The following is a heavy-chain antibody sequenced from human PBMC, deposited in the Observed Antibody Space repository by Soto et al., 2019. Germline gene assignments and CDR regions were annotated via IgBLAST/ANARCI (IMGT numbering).Heavy chain of an antibody. CDR1: GYTFTGYY. CDR2: INPNSGGT. Sequence: ASVKVSCKASGYTFTGYYMHWVRQAPGQGLEWMGWINPNSGGTNYAQKFQGWVTMTRDTSISTAYMELSRLRSDDTAVYYCARASKAGQYYFDYWGQGTLVTVSS. V-gene: IGHV1-2*04. CDR3: ARASKAGQYYFDY. J-gene: IGHJ4*02.